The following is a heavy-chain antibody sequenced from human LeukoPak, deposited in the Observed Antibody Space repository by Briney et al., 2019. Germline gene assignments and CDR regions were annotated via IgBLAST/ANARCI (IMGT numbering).Heavy chain of an antibody. J-gene: IGHJ4*02. CDR3: ARAAGFGEYAFDY. CDR1: GYTFSNHG. V-gene: IGHV1-18*01. D-gene: IGHD3-10*01. CDR2: ISAYNGNT. Sequence: ASVKVSCRASGYTFSNHGINWVRQAPGQGLEWMGWISAYNGNTNYAQELQGRVTMTTDTSTNTAYMELRSLRADDTAVYYCARAAGFGEYAFDYWGQGTLVTVSS.